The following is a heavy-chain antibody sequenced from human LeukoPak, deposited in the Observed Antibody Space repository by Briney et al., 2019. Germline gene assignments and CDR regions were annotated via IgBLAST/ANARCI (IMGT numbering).Heavy chain of an antibody. Sequence: SETPSLTCTVSGGSISSYYWSWIRQPAGKGLEWIGRIYTSGSTNYNPSLKSRVTMSVDTSKNQFSLKLSPVTAADTAVYYCARGNHDYGDLDYWGQGTLVTVSS. CDR2: IYTSGST. D-gene: IGHD4-17*01. CDR1: GGSISSYY. CDR3: ARGNHDYGDLDY. V-gene: IGHV4-4*07. J-gene: IGHJ4*02.